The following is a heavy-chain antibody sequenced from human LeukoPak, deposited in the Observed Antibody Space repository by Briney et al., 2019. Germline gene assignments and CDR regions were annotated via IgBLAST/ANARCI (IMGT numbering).Heavy chain of an antibody. J-gene: IGHJ4*02. D-gene: IGHD2-2*01. V-gene: IGHV3-7*01. Sequence: GGSLRLSCAASGFTFSSYSMNWVRQAPGKGLEWVANIKQDGSEKYYVDSVKGRFTISRDNAKNSLYLQMNSLRAEDTAVYYCARGGVVPAALFDYWGQGTLVTVSS. CDR1: GFTFSSYS. CDR3: ARGGVVPAALFDY. CDR2: IKQDGSEK.